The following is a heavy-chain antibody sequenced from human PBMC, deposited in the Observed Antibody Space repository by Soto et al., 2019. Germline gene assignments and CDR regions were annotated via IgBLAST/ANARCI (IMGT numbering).Heavy chain of an antibody. D-gene: IGHD5-12*01. CDR1: GYTFTIYY. J-gene: IGHJ3*02. CDR3: AREPSVRDIVADAFDI. V-gene: IGHV1-46*03. CDR2: INPSGGST. Sequence: ASLKVSCKASGYTFTIYYMHWVRQAPGQGLEWMGIINPSGGSTSYAQKFQGRVTMTRDTSTSTVYMELSSLRSEDTAVYYCAREPSVRDIVADAFDIWGQGTMVTVSS.